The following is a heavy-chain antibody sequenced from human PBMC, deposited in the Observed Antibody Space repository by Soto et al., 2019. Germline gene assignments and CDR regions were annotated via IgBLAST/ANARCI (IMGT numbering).Heavy chain of an antibody. D-gene: IGHD6-13*01. Sequence: QVQLVQSGAEVKKPGASVKVSCKTSGYTFTTYAISWVRQAPGQGLEWMGWISVYNGNTRYAQNLQGRVTMTTDTSTNTVDMELRSLRSDDTDLYYCARGSGSWFTFDYWGQGTLVTVSS. V-gene: IGHV1-18*01. CDR3: ARGSGSWFTFDY. CDR2: ISVYNGNT. CDR1: GYTFTTYA. J-gene: IGHJ4*02.